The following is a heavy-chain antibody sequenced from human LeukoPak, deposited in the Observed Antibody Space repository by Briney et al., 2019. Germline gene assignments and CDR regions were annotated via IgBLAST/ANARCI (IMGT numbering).Heavy chain of an antibody. CDR3: ANSDFWSGYYSPPYYFDY. D-gene: IGHD3-3*01. J-gene: IGHJ4*02. Sequence: GGSLRLSCAASGFTFSSYSMNWVRQAPGKGLEWVSAISGSGGSTYYADSVKGRFTISRDNSKNTLYLQMNSLRAEDTAVYYCANSDFWSGYYSPPYYFDYWGQGTLVTVSS. CDR2: ISGSGGST. CDR1: GFTFSSYS. V-gene: IGHV3-23*01.